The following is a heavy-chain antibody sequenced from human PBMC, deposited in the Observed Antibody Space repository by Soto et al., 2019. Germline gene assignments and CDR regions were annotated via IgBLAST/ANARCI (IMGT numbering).Heavy chain of an antibody. V-gene: IGHV4-31*03. D-gene: IGHD5-12*01. Sequence: SETLSLTCTVSGGSISSGGYYWSWIRQHPGKGLEWIGYIYYSGSTYYNPSLKSRVTISVDTSKNQFSLKLSSVTAADTAVYYCARVSSVATITYWGQGTLVTVSS. J-gene: IGHJ4*02. CDR3: ARVSSVATITY. CDR1: GGSISSGGYY. CDR2: IYYSGST.